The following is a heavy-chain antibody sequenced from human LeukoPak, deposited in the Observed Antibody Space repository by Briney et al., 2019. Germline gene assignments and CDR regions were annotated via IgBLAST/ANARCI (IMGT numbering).Heavy chain of an antibody. CDR2: IYYGGSP. CDR3: ARAYSYEDGDAFDI. V-gene: IGHV4-30-4*02. Sequence: KPSETRSLTCTVSGGSISSGDDYWSWIRQPPGKGLECLGYIYYGGSPYYNPSLRSRVTISVDTSKNQFSLKLDSVTAADTAAYFCARAYSYEDGDAFDIWGQGTVVTVSS. J-gene: IGHJ3*02. CDR1: GGSISSGDDY. D-gene: IGHD5-18*01.